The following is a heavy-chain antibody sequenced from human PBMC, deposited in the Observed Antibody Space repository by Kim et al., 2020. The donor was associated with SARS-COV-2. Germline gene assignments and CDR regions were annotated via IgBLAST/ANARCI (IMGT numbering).Heavy chain of an antibody. CDR3: ARVLPYFDWFFDY. V-gene: IGHV1-18*01. Sequence: NYAQKLPGRVTMTTDTPTGTASMGLGSLRSDDTSVYYCARVLPYFDWFFDYWGQGTLVTVSS. D-gene: IGHD3-9*01. J-gene: IGHJ4*02.